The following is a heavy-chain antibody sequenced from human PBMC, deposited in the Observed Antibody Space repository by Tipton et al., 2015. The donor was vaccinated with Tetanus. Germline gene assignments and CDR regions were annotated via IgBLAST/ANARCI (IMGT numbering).Heavy chain of an antibody. Sequence: SLRLSCAASGFTFSSYSMNWVRQAPGKGLEWVSSISSSSSYIYYADSVKGRFTISRDNAKNSLYLQMNSLRAEDTAVYYCARDDPAAAGIPDYWGQGTLVTVSS. D-gene: IGHD6-13*01. CDR1: GFTFSSYS. V-gene: IGHV3-21*01. J-gene: IGHJ4*02. CDR3: ARDDPAAAGIPDY. CDR2: ISSSSSYI.